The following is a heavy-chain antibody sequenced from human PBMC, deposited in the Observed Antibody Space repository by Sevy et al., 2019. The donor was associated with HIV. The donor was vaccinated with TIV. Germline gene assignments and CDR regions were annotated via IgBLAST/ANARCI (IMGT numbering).Heavy chain of an antibody. CDR1: GFSFSYYG. J-gene: IGHJ6*02. CDR2: ISHDGINE. D-gene: IGHD1-26*01. CDR3: ANAYSGSYSHSYLYALDV. Sequence: GGSLRLSCTGSGFSFSYYGIHWARQAPGKGLDWVALISHDGINEYYAHSVKGRFTISRDNSKNTVYLEMNRLRNEDTAIYFCANAYSGSYSHSYLYALDVWGQGTTVTVSS. V-gene: IGHV3-30*18.